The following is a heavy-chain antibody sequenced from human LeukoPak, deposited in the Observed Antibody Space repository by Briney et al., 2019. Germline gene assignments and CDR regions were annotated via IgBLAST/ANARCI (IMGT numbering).Heavy chain of an antibody. J-gene: IGHJ5*02. D-gene: IGHD3-10*01. CDR2: IYYSGST. V-gene: IGHV4-59*12. CDR3: ARGRFYGSGTFNWFDP. Sequence: PSETLSLTCTVSGGSISSYYWSWIRQPPGKGLEWIGYIYYSGSTNYNPSLKSRVTISVDTSKNQFSLKLSSVTAADTAVYYCARGRFYGSGTFNWFDPWGQGTLVTVSS. CDR1: GGSISSYY.